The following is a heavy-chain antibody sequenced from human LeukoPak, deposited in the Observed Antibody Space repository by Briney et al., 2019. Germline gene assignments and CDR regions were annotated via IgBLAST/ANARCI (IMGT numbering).Heavy chain of an antibody. V-gene: IGHV3-20*04. CDR2: IKWNGGST. J-gene: IGHJ4*02. Sequence: GGSLRLSCAASGFTFDDYGMSWVRQVPGKGLEWVSGIKWNGGSTGYGDSVKGRFTISRDNAKNSLYLQMNSLRAEDTALYYCARDLLGWKLHYFDYWGQGTLVTVSS. D-gene: IGHD4-23*01. CDR1: GFTFDDYG. CDR3: ARDLLGWKLHYFDY.